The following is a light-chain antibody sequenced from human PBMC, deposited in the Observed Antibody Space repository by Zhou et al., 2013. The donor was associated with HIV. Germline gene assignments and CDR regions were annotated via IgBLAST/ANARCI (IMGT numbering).Light chain of an antibody. V-gene: IGKV1-8*01. CDR1: QGISSY. J-gene: IGKJ2*01. CDR2: AAS. Sequence: AIRMTQSPSSFSASTGDRVTITCRASQGISSYLAWYQQKPGTAPKLLIYAASTLQSGVPSGFSGSGSGTDFTLTISSLQPEDFATYYCQQSYSTPYTFGQGTKLEIK. CDR3: QQSYSTPYT.